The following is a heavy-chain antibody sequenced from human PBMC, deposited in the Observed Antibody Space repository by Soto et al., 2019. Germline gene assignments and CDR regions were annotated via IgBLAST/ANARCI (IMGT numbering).Heavy chain of an antibody. V-gene: IGHV4-34*01. Sequence: QVQLQQWGAGLLKPSETLSLTCAVYGGSFSGYYWSWIRQPPGKGLEWIGEINHSGSTNYNPSLKVRVTISVDTPKNQFSLKLSSVTAADTAVYYCARGTYSYGSGSYYKYNCFDPWGQGTLVTVSS. CDR2: INHSGST. J-gene: IGHJ5*02. D-gene: IGHD3-10*01. CDR3: ARGTYSYGSGSYYKYNCFDP. CDR1: GGSFSGYY.